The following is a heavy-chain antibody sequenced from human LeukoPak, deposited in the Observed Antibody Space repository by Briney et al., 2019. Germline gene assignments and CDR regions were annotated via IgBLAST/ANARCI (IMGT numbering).Heavy chain of an antibody. CDR2: ISGSGGST. CDR1: GFTFSSYA. J-gene: IGHJ4*02. Sequence: PGGSLRLSCAASGFTFSSYAMSWVRQAPRKGLEWVSSISGSGGSTHYADSVKGRLTISRDNSKNTLYLQMNSLRVEDTAVYYCAKVGDSSGYHVVDYWGQGTVVTVSS. CDR3: AKVGDSSGYHVVDY. D-gene: IGHD3-22*01. V-gene: IGHV3-23*01.